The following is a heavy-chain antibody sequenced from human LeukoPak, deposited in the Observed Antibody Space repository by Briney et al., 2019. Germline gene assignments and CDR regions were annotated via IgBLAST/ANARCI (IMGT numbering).Heavy chain of an antibody. V-gene: IGHV3-30*04. CDR3: ARDVMWYDSSGYPFDY. D-gene: IGHD3-22*01. CDR2: ISYDGSNK. CDR1: GFTFSSYA. J-gene: IGHJ4*02. Sequence: GGSLRLSCAASGFTFSSYAVHWVRQAPGKGLEWVAVISYDGSNKYYADSVKGRFTISRDNSKNTLYLQMNSLRAEDTAMYYCARDVMWYDSSGYPFDYWGQGTLVTVSS.